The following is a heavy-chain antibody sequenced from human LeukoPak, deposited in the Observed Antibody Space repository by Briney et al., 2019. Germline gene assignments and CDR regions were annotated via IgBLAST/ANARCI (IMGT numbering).Heavy chain of an antibody. CDR2: IFQGGGT. CDR3: ARGRGTVTTGDLDY. Sequence: PGGLSHTRVVYRESFSDYFWNWIRPPPGRGGEWVGEIFQGGGTKYNLSLKSRVTLPFDTSTNHFSLKLSSVTAADTAVYYCARGRGTVTTGDLDYWGQGTLVTVS. D-gene: IGHD4-11*01. J-gene: IGHJ4*02. V-gene: IGHV4-34*01. CDR1: RESFSDYF.